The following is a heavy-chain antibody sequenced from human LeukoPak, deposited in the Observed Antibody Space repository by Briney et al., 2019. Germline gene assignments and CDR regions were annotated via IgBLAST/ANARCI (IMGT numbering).Heavy chain of an antibody. CDR2: VYYSGST. CDR1: GGSISSSSYY. CDR3: AREARPYDFWSGHEGPFDY. V-gene: IGHV4-39*07. D-gene: IGHD3/OR15-3a*01. J-gene: IGHJ4*02. Sequence: SETLSLTCTVSGGSISSSSYYWGWIRQPPGKGLEWIGSVYYSGSTNYNPSLKSRVTISVDTSKNQFSLKLSSVTAADTAVYYCAREARPYDFWSGHEGPFDYWGQGTLVTVSS.